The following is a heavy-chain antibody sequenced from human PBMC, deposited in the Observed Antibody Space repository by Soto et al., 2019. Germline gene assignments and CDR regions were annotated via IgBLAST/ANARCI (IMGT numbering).Heavy chain of an antibody. Sequence: EVQLVEAGGGLVQPGGSLRLSCAASGFSFSNHWIHWVRQAPGKGLVWVSRIKTDGSTTTYADSVKGRFTISRDNAKSTLYLQMNSLRAEDTAVYYCVRDVTYYGPGPHFDNWGQGTLVTVSS. V-gene: IGHV3-74*01. CDR3: VRDVTYYGPGPHFDN. CDR2: IKTDGSTT. D-gene: IGHD3-10*01. J-gene: IGHJ4*02. CDR1: GFSFSNHW.